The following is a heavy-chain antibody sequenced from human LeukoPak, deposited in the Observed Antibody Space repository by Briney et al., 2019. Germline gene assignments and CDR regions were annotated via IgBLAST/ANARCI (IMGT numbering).Heavy chain of an antibody. D-gene: IGHD5-18*01. V-gene: IGHV4-31*03. CDR2: IYYSGST. J-gene: IGHJ6*02. CDR1: GGSISSGGYY. CDR3: ARDLMVTGTYYYYYGMDV. Sequence: SETLSLTCTVSGGSISSGGYYWSWIRQHPGKGQEWIGYIYYSGSTYYNPSLKSRVTISVDTSKNQFSLKLSSVTAADTAVYYCARDLMVTGTYYYYYGMDVWGQGTTVTVSS.